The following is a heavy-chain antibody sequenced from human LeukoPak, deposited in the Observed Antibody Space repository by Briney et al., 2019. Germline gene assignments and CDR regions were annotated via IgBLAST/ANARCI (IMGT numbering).Heavy chain of an antibody. D-gene: IGHD6-19*01. J-gene: IGHJ4*02. CDR3: AKDKQWPDSKFDY. CDR1: GFTFSSYA. CDR2: ISGSGGRT. Sequence: GGSLRLSCAASGFTFSSYAMSWVRQAPGKGLEWVSAISGSGGRTYYADSVKGQFTTSRDNSKNTLYLQMNSLRAEDTAVYYCAKDKQWPDSKFDYWGQGTLVTVSS. V-gene: IGHV3-23*01.